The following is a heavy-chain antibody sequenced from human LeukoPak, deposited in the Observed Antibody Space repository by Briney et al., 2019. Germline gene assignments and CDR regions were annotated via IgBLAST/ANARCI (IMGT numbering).Heavy chain of an antibody. V-gene: IGHV1-2*02. CDR3: ARDNGDYWFDY. CDR2: INPNSGGT. D-gene: IGHD4-17*01. CDR1: GYTFTVYY. Sequence: ASVKVSCKASGYTFTVYYMHWVRQAPGQGLEWMGWINPNSGGTNYAQKFQGGVTMTRDTSISTAYMELTRLRSDDTAVYYCARDNGDYWFDYWGQGTLVTVSS. J-gene: IGHJ4*02.